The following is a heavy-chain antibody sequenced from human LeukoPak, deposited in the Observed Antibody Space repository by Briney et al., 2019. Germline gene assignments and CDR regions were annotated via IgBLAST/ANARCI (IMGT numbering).Heavy chain of an antibody. CDR3: ARECSSRQFDY. Sequence: ASVKVSCKASGYTFTDYYMHWVRQAPGQGLEWMGWVNPNSGGTNYAQKFQGRVTMTRDTSISTAYMELSRLRSDDTAVYYCARECSSRQFDYWGQGTLVTVSS. CDR1: GYTFTDYY. CDR2: VNPNSGGT. V-gene: IGHV1-2*02. J-gene: IGHJ4*02. D-gene: IGHD6-13*01.